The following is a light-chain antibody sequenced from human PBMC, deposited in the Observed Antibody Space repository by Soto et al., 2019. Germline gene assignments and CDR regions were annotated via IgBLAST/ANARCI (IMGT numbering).Light chain of an antibody. CDR2: GAS. J-gene: IGKJ5*01. V-gene: IGKV3-15*01. Sequence: EIVLTQSPVTLSVSPGEGATLSCRASQSVSNNLAWYQQKPGQAPRLLIHGASTRATGIPARFSGSGSGTEFTLTISSLQSEDFAIYYCQRQSNWPRTFGQGTRLEIK. CDR1: QSVSNN. CDR3: QRQSNWPRT.